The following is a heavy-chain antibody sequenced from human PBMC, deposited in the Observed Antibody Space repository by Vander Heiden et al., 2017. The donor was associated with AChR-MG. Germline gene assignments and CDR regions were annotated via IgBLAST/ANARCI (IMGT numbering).Heavy chain of an antibody. CDR1: GFTFSSYS. CDR2: ISSSSSYI. D-gene: IGHD6-19*01. J-gene: IGHJ6*04. Sequence: EVQLVESGGGLVKPGGSLRLSCAASGFTFSSYSMNWVRQAPGKGLEWVSSISSSSSYIYYADSVKGRFTISRDNAKNSLYLQMNSLRAEDTAVYYCARDESPVAGLHLDVWGKGTTVTVSS. CDR3: ARDESPVAGLHLDV. V-gene: IGHV3-21*01.